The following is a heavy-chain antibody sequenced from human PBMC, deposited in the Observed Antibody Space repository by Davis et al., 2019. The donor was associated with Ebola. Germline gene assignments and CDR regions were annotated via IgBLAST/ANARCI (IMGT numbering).Heavy chain of an antibody. V-gene: IGHV1-18*01. J-gene: IGHJ4*02. CDR1: GYTFTSYC. CDR3: ARRDYGDYGAF. Sequence: PSVKVSCKASGYTFTSYCISWVRQAPGQGLEWMGWISAFSGNTNYAQKLQGRVTMTTDTSTSTAYMELRSLRSDDTAVYYCARRDYGDYGAFWGQGTLVTVSS. CDR2: ISAFSGNT. D-gene: IGHD4-17*01.